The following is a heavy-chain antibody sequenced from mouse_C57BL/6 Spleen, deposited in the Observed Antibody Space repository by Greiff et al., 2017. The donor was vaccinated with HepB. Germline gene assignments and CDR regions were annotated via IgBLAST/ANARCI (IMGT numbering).Heavy chain of an antibody. D-gene: IGHD1-1*01. CDR1: GYAFSSYW. V-gene: IGHV1-80*01. CDR2: IYPGDGDT. Sequence: QVQLQQSGAELVKPGASVKISCKASGYAFSSYWMNWVKQRPGKGLEWIGQIYPGDGDTNYNGKFKGKATLTADKSSSTAYMQLSSLTSEDSAVYFCARCSYGSFYFDYWGQGTTLTVSS. J-gene: IGHJ2*01. CDR3: ARCSYGSFYFDY.